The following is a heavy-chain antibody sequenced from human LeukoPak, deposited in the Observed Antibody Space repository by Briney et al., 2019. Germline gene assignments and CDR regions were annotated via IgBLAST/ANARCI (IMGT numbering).Heavy chain of an antibody. V-gene: IGHV3-33*06. Sequence: GGSLRLSCATSGFTFSTYGIHWVRQAPGKGLEWVAVIWPDGSKYYADSVKGRFTISRDNSKNTLYLQMNSLRAEDTAVYYCAKDTQNRMTTVVTTLAFDIWGQGTMVTVSS. CDR2: IWPDGSK. CDR3: AKDTQNRMTTVVTTLAFDI. CDR1: GFTFSTYG. J-gene: IGHJ3*02. D-gene: IGHD4-23*01.